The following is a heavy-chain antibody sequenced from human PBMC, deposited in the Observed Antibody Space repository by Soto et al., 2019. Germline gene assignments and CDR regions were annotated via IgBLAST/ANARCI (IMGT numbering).Heavy chain of an antibody. V-gene: IGHV3-23*01. CDR2: IDGSGGIT. D-gene: IGHD3-10*01. CDR1: GFTFGTTD. J-gene: IGHJ5*02. Sequence: QLLQSGGGWVQPGGSLPLSGAASGFTFGTTDMSWVRQAPGEGLEWVSTIDGSGGITYYADSVKGRFTISRDNSRNTVYLQMNSLRGDDTALYYCVKNSGWFNTWGQGALVTVSS. CDR3: VKNSGWFNT.